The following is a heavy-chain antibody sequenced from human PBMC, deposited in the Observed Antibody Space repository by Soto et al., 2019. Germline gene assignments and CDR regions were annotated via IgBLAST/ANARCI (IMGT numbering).Heavy chain of an antibody. V-gene: IGHV5-51*01. CDR2: IYPGDSDT. Sequence: PGESLKISCKGSGYSFTSYWIGWVRQMPGKGLEWMGIIYPGDSDTRYSPSFQGQVTISADKSISTAYLQWSSLKASDTAMYYCAGQNAYSGYDFGNGYYYYGMDVWGQGTTVTVSS. J-gene: IGHJ6*02. D-gene: IGHD5-12*01. CDR1: GYSFTSYW. CDR3: AGQNAYSGYDFGNGYYYYGMDV.